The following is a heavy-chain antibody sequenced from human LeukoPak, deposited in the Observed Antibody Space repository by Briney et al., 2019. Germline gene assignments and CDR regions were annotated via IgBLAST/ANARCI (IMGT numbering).Heavy chain of an antibody. CDR3: ARRGGTCFAY. J-gene: IGHJ4*02. D-gene: IGHD1-1*01. CDR2: INQDGSEK. V-gene: IGHV3-7*01. CDR1: GFTFSSYW. Sequence: PGGTLRLSCAASGFTFSSYWMSWVRQAPGKGREGVANINQDGSEKYHVDSLQGRFTISRDNAKNSLYLQVNSLRAGDQAVSYCARRGGTCFAYWGQGAPVTVS.